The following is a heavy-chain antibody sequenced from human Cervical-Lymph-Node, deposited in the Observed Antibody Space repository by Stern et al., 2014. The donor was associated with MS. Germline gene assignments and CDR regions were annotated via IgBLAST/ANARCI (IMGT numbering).Heavy chain of an antibody. V-gene: IGHV3-11*01. Sequence: VQLEEAGGGLVKPGGSLRLSCSASGFLFSDYYMSWIRQAPGKGLECISYISSTGKTIYYADSVKGRFTISRDSANSSLYLQMDSLRIDDTAVYYCAKVAPRSPTSHNWVDCWGQGTLVTVSS. CDR1: GFLFSDYY. CDR3: AKVAPRSPTSHNWVDC. J-gene: IGHJ5*01. CDR2: ISSTGKTI.